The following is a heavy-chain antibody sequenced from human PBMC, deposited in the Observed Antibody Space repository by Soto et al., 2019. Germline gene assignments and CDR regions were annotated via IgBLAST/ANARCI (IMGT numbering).Heavy chain of an antibody. V-gene: IGHV4-31*03. CDR2: IYYSGST. D-gene: IGHD2-21*02. Sequence: QVQLQESGPGLVKPSQTLSLTCTVSGGSISSGGYYWSWIRQHTGKGLEWIGYIYYSGSTYYNPSLKSRVTISVDTSKSQLSLKLSSVTAADTAVYYCARVCGGDCLHGMDVWGQGTTVTVSS. CDR1: GGSISSGGYY. J-gene: IGHJ6*02. CDR3: ARVCGGDCLHGMDV.